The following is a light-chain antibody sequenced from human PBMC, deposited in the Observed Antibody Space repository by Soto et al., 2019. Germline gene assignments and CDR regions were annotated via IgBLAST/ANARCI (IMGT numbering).Light chain of an antibody. CDR2: DAS. CDR3: QQRTNWPPWT. CDR1: QSLGGY. Sequence: EIVLTQSPATLSLSPGERATLSCRASQSLGGYLAWYQQKPGQAPRLLIYDASNRATGIPARFSGSGSETDYTLTISSLEPEDFAVYYCQQRTNWPPWTFGQGTKVEIK. J-gene: IGKJ1*01. V-gene: IGKV3-11*01.